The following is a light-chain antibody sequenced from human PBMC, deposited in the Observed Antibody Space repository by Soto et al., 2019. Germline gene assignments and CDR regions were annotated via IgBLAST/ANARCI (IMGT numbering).Light chain of an antibody. CDR1: QSVNTY. J-gene: IGKJ5*01. V-gene: IGKV3-11*01. CDR2: DAS. Sequence: EIVLTQSPATLSLSPGARAPLSCRASQSVNTYLAWYQQKPGQPPRLLIYDASNRATGIPARFSGSGSETDFTLTISSLEPEDFAVYYCQHRMNWPLTFGQGTRLEIK. CDR3: QHRMNWPLT.